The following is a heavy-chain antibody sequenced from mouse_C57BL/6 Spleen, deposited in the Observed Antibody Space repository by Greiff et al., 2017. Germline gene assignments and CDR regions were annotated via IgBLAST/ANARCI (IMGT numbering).Heavy chain of an antibody. CDR2: ISSGGDYI. CDR1: GFTFSSYA. CDR3: TRDRDGYYYGSSRGYFDV. D-gene: IGHD1-1*01. J-gene: IGHJ1*03. V-gene: IGHV5-9-1*02. Sequence: EVKVEESGEGLVKPGGSLKLSCAASGFTFSSYAMSWVRQTPEKRLEWVAYISSGGDYIYYADTVKGRFTISRDNARNTLYLQMSSLKSEDTAMYYCTRDRDGYYYGSSRGYFDVWGTGTTVTVSS.